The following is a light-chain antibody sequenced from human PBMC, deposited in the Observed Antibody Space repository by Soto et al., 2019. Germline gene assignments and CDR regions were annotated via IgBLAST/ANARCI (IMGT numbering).Light chain of an antibody. J-gene: IGLJ2*01. CDR1: SSNIGNNF. V-gene: IGLV1-51*01. CDR2: DNN. Sequence: QSVLTQPPSVSAAPGQEVTISCSGSSSNIGNNFVSWYQHLPGTAPKLLIYDNNKRPSGIPDPFSGTKSGTSATLGITGLQTGDEAHYYCATWDSSLIAGVFGGGTKVTVL. CDR3: ATWDSSLIAGV.